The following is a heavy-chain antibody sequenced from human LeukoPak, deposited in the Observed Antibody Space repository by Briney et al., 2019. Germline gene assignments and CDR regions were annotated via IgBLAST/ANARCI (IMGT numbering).Heavy chain of an antibody. CDR2: IYHNGST. V-gene: IGHV4-38-2*02. Sequence: SETLSLTCRVSGYSISRGYYWGWTRQPPGKGLERIESIYHNGSTHHNQSLKSRVTISVDTSQNQFPLKLSSVTAADTAVYYCAREGNAGSGSSVAFDIWXXXTXVTVSS. D-gene: IGHD1-26*01. J-gene: IGHJ3*02. CDR1: GYSISRGYY. CDR3: AREGNAGSGSSVAFDI.